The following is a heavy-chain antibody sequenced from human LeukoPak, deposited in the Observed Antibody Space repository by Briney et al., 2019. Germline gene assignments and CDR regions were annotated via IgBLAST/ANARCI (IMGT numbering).Heavy chain of an antibody. CDR1: GYTFTSYD. J-gene: IGHJ4*02. V-gene: IGHV1-8*01. D-gene: IGHD5-18*01. CDR2: MNPNSGNT. Sequence: ASVKVSCKASGYTFTSYDINWVRQATGQGLEWMGWMNPNSGNTGYAQKFQGRVTMTRNTSISTVYMELSSLRSEDTAVYYCARGIWEYSYGPSYFDYWGQGTLVTVSS. CDR3: ARGIWEYSYGPSYFDY.